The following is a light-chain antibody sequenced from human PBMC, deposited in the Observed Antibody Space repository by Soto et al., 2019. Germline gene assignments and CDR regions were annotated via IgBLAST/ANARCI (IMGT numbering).Light chain of an antibody. Sequence: VMTQSPATLSVSPGERATLSCWASETVATNLAWYQQKPGQAPRLLISGASTRAAGISDRFRGSGSGTEFTLTIGSLGSEVSAIYYCQQYLGWPPMTFGKGTKGEI. V-gene: IGKV3-15*01. CDR2: GAS. J-gene: IGKJ1*01. CDR3: QQYLGWPPMT. CDR1: ETVATN.